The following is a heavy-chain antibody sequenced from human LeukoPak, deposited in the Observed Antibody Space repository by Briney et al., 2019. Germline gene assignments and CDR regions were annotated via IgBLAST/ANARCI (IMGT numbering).Heavy chain of an antibody. CDR3: ARDGTTVITNYYYGMDV. CDR2: IHSSGSTI. CDR1: GFTFSSYT. J-gene: IGHJ6*02. D-gene: IGHD4-17*01. V-gene: IGHV3-48*04. Sequence: PGGSLRLSCAASGFTFSSYTMSWVRQAPGKGLEWVSYIHSSGSTIYYADSVKGRFTISRDNAKNSLYLQMNSLRAEDTAVYHCARDGTTVITNYYYGMDVWGQGTTVTVSS.